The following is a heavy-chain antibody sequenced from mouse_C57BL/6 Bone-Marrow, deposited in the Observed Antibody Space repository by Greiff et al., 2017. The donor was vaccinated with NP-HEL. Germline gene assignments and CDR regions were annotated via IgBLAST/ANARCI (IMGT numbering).Heavy chain of an antibody. J-gene: IGHJ4*01. CDR2: ISDGGSYT. D-gene: IGHD2-3*01. V-gene: IGHV5-4*01. CDR3: ARFYDLNYAMDY. CDR1: GFTFSSYA. Sequence: EVHLVESGGGLVKPGGSLKLSCAASGFTFSSYAMSWVRQTPEKRLEWVATISDGGSYTYYPDNVKGRFTISRDNAKNNLYLQMSHLKSEDTAMYYCARFYDLNYAMDYWGQGTSVTVSS.